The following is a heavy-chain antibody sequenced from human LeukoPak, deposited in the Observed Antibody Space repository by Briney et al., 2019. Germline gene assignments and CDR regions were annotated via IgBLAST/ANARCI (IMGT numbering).Heavy chain of an antibody. CDR1: GFTFSSYA. J-gene: IGHJ3*02. CDR2: ISGSGGST. CDR3: AKKTSMVPDAFDI. D-gene: IGHD5-18*01. V-gene: IGHV3-23*01. Sequence: PGGSLRLSCAASGFTFSSYAMSWGRQAPGKGLEWVSTISGSGGSTYYADSVKGRFTISRDNSKNTLYLQMNSLRAEDTAVYYCAKKTSMVPDAFDIWGQGTMVTVSS.